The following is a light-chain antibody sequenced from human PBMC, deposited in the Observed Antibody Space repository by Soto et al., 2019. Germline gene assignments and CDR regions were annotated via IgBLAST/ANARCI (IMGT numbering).Light chain of an antibody. CDR2: VAS. CDR1: QSISSSY. J-gene: IGKJ2*01. Sequence: EIVLTHSPGTLSLSPGERATLSCRASQSISSSYLAWYQQKPGQAPRLLIYVASSRATGIPDRFSGSGSGTDFTLTISRLEPEDFAVYYCQQYGSSSYTFGQGTQLEIK. CDR3: QQYGSSSYT. V-gene: IGKV3-20*01.